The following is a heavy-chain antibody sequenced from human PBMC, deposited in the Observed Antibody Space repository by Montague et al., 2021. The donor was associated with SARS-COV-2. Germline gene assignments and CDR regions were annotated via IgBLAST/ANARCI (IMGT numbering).Heavy chain of an antibody. Sequence: SETLSLTCAVYGESFSGYYWRWIRQPPGKGLEWIGYITHSGNIEYNPSLQNRVTLSLDTSRNHFSLKLRSVTAADTAVYYCARAQNTCFVANCVNYFEVWGLGALVTVSS. CDR2: ITHSGNI. D-gene: IGHD1-1*01. CDR1: GESFSGYY. CDR3: ARAQNTCFVANCVNYFEV. V-gene: IGHV4-34*09. J-gene: IGHJ4*02.